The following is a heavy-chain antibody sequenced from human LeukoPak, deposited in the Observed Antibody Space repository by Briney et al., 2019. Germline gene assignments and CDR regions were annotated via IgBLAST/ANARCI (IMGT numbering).Heavy chain of an antibody. J-gene: IGHJ4*02. CDR3: AKEMEVSPGPDY. CDR2: ISGSGGYT. V-gene: IGHV3-23*01. CDR1: GFTFSSYA. D-gene: IGHD1-14*01. Sequence: GGSLRLSCAASGFTFSSYAMSWVRQAPGKGLEWVSGISGSGGYTYDADSVKGRFTISRDNSKNTLYLQMNSLRPEDTAVYYCAKEMEVSPGPDYWGQGTLVTVSS.